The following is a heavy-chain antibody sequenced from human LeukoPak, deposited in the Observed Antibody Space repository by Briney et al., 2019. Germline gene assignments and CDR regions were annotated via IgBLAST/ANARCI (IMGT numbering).Heavy chain of an antibody. CDR3: ARGDSSGSFDY. CDR1: GGSISSYY. D-gene: IGHD3-22*01. J-gene: IGHJ4*02. V-gene: IGHV4-4*07. Sequence: SETLSLTCTVSGGSISSYYWSWIWQPAGKGLEWIGRVYTNGNTNYNPSFRSRVTMSVDTSKNQFSLKLSSVTAADTAVYYCARGDSSGSFDYWGQGTLVTVSS. CDR2: VYTNGNT.